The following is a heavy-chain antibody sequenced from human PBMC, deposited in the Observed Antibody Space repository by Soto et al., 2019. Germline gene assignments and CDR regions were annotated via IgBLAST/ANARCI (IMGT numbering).Heavy chain of an antibody. J-gene: IGHJ6*02. V-gene: IGHV3-53*01. D-gene: IGHD3-9*01. Sequence: EVQLVESGGGLTQPGVSLRLSCAASGFTVGSNYMSWVRQAPGKGLEWVSVIYSGGTPYYADSVKGRFTISRENSNNTLYLHMNNLRAEDTAVYYCARSTYYDILTGSYYYAMDVWGQGTTVTVSS. CDR2: IYSGGTP. CDR1: GFTVGSNY. CDR3: ARSTYYDILTGSYYYAMDV.